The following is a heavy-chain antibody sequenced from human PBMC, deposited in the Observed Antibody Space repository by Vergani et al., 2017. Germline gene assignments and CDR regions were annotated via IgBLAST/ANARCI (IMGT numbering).Heavy chain of an antibody. CDR1: GYSISSGYY. V-gene: IGHV4-38-2*01. J-gene: IGHJ3*02. CDR2: IYHSGST. D-gene: IGHD2-2*01. Sequence: QVQLQESGPGLVKPSETLSLTCAVSGYSISSGYYWGWIRQPPGKGLEWIGSIYHSGSTYYNPSLKSRVTISVDTSKNQFSLKLSSVTAADTAVYYCARYCSSTSCSDAFDIWGQGTMVTVSS. CDR3: ARYCSSTSCSDAFDI.